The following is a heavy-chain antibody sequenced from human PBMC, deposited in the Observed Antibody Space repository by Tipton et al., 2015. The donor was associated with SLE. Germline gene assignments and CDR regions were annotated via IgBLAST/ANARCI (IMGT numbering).Heavy chain of an antibody. CDR3: AREGHCSGGSCYLNWFDP. V-gene: IGHV4-39*07. CDR1: GGSISSSSYY. D-gene: IGHD2-15*01. Sequence: TLSLTCTVSGGSISSSSYYWGWIRQPPGKGLEWIGSIYYSGSTYYNPSLKSRVTISVDTSKNQFSLKLSSVTAADTAVYYCAREGHCSGGSCYLNWFDPWGQGTLVTVSS. J-gene: IGHJ5*02. CDR2: IYYSGST.